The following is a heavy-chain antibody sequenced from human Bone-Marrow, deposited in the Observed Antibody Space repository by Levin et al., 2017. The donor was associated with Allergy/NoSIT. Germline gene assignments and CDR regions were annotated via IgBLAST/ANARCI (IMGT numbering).Heavy chain of an antibody. CDR1: GGSFSGYY. CDR2: INHSGST. Sequence: PSETLSLTCAVYGGSFSGYYWSWIRQPPGKGLEWIGEINHSGSTNYNPSLKSRVTISVDTSKNQFSLKLSSVTAADTAVYYCARAPSYCSSTSCYTWVNAFDIWGQGTMVTVSS. CDR3: ARAPSYCSSTSCYTWVNAFDI. D-gene: IGHD2-2*02. J-gene: IGHJ3*02. V-gene: IGHV4-34*01.